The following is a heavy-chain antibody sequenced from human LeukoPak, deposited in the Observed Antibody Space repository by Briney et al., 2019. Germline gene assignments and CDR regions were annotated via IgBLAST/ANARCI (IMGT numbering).Heavy chain of an antibody. V-gene: IGHV3-30-3*01. D-gene: IGHD3-10*01. J-gene: IGHJ4*02. CDR3: TRDNIAGSGSSD. CDR1: GFTFSSYA. Sequence: GPSLRLSCAASGFTFSSYAVHWVRQAPGKGLEWVAVISYDGGHIYYADSVKGRFTISRDNSKNTLYLQMNSLRSEDTALYYCTRDNIAGSGSSDWGQGTLVTVSS. CDR2: ISYDGGHI.